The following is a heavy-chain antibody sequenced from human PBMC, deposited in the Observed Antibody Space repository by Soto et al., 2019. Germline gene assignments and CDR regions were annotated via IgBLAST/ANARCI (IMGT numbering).Heavy chain of an antibody. J-gene: IGHJ4*02. CDR2: IYPGDSDT. CDR3: ARHDGYSSSWYAPNFDY. V-gene: IGHV5-51*01. D-gene: IGHD6-13*01. Sequence: GESLKISCKGSGYSFTSYWIGWVRQMPGKGLEWMGIIYPGDSDTRYSPSFQGQVTISADKSISTAYLQWSSLKASDTAIYYCARHDGYSSSWYAPNFDYWGQGTLVTVSS. CDR1: GYSFTSYW.